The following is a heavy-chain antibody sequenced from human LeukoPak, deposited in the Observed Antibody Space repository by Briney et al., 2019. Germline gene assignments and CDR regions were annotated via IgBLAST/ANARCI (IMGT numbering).Heavy chain of an antibody. Sequence: GASVKVSCKASGYNFTGYYMHWVRQAPGQGLEWMGWINPNSGGTNYAQKFQGRVTMTRDTSISTAYMELSRLRSDDTAVYYCARSYYYDSSGYYLSWFDPWGQGTLVTVSS. V-gene: IGHV1-2*02. CDR2: INPNSGGT. CDR3: ARSYYYDSSGYYLSWFDP. D-gene: IGHD3-22*01. CDR1: GYNFTGYY. J-gene: IGHJ5*02.